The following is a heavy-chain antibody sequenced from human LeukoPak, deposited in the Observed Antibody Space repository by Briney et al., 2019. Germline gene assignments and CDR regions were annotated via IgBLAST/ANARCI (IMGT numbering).Heavy chain of an antibody. CDR1: GFTFSSYW. CDR3: ARGSYDFWSGYLYYFDY. V-gene: IGHV3-7*01. Sequence: GVPLRLSCAASGFTFSSYWMSWVRQAPGKGLEGVANIKQDGSEKYYVDSVKGRFTISGDNAKNSLYLQMNSLRAEDTAVYYCARGSYDFWSGYLYYFDYWGQGTLVTVSS. D-gene: IGHD3-3*01. J-gene: IGHJ4*02. CDR2: IKQDGSEK.